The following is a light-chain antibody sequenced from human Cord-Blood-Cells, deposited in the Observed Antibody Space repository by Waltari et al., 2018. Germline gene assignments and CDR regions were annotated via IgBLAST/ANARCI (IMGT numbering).Light chain of an antibody. Sequence: EIVLTQSPATLSLSPGERATLSCRASPSVSSYLAWYQQKPGQAPRLLIYDASNRATGIPARFSGSGSGTDFTLTISSLEPEDFAVYYCQQRSNWPPLTFGQGTKLEIK. J-gene: IGKJ2*01. CDR1: PSVSSY. CDR3: QQRSNWPPLT. CDR2: DAS. V-gene: IGKV3-11*01.